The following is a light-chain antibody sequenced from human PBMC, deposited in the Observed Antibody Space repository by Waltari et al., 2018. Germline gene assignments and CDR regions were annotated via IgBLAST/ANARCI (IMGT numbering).Light chain of an antibody. V-gene: IGKV3-20*01. CDR3: RKYHDSLLT. J-gene: IGKJ4*01. Sequence: IVLTHSPDTLSLSPGQSATLSSSASQTIDHNFLIWYQQKTGQAPRLRFHGASSRSTASLDRFGGSESATDFTYTISSLKPEDSAVYYCRKYHDSLLTFGGGTKVDI. CDR1: QTIDHNF. CDR2: GAS.